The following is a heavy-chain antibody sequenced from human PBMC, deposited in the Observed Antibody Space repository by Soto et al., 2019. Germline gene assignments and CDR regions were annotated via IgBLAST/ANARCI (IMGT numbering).Heavy chain of an antibody. D-gene: IGHD2-21*02. J-gene: IGHJ4*02. CDR1: VGSISSYY. CDR2: IYYSGST. Sequence: PSETLSLTCTVSVGSISSYYWSWIRQPPGKGLEWIGYIYYSGSTNYNPSLKSRVTISVDTSKNQFSLKLSSVTAADTAVYYCARQVVTASSPIYYFDYWGQGILVTVSS. V-gene: IGHV4-59*01. CDR3: ARQVVTASSPIYYFDY.